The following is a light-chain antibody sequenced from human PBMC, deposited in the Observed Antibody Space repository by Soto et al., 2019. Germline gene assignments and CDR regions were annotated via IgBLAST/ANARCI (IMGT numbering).Light chain of an antibody. V-gene: IGLV2-14*03. CDR3: SSYTSSDTWV. J-gene: IGLJ3*02. CDR1: SSDLGDYNS. CDR2: NVN. Sequence: QSALTQPASVSGSPGQSITISCTGTSSDLGDYNSVSWYQHHPDKAPKLMIYNVNYRPSGVSNRFSGYKSGNTASLTISGLRAEDEADYYCSSYTSSDTWVFGGGTKLTVL.